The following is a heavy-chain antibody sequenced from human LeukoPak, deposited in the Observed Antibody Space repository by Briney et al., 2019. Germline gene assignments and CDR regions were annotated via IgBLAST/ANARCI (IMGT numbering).Heavy chain of an antibody. Sequence: GGSLRLSCTASGFTFGDYAMSWVRQAPGKGLEWVGFIRSKAYGGTTEYAETVIGRFTISRYDAKSIAYLQMNSLKTENTAVYFCTSIDDYVWGSYRYGDYWGRGTLVTVSS. D-gene: IGHD3-16*02. J-gene: IGHJ4*02. CDR1: GFTFGDYA. V-gene: IGHV3-49*04. CDR3: TSIDDYVWGSYRYGDY. CDR2: IRSKAYGGTT.